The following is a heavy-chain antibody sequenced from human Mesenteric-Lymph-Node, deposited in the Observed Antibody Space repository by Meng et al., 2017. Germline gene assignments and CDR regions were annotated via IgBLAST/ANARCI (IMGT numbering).Heavy chain of an antibody. D-gene: IGHD3-10*01. J-gene: IGHJ4*02. CDR2: IYSGGST. Sequence: GESLKISCAASGFTVSSNYMSWVRQAPGKGLEWVSVIYSGGSTYYADSVKGRFTISRDNSKNTLYLQMNSLRAEDTAVYYCARDADYYGSGSFDYWGQGTLVTVSS. CDR3: ARDADYYGSGSFDY. CDR1: GFTVSSNY. V-gene: IGHV3-53*01.